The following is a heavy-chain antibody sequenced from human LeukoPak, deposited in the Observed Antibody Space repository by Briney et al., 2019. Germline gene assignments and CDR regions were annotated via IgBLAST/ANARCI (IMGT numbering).Heavy chain of an antibody. D-gene: IGHD2-15*01. Sequence: PSQTLSLTCAVSGGSIIRGGYSWSWIRQSPGQGLEWIGYIHHSGSTYYNPSLKSRLTMSVDTSKNQFSLNLTSVTAADTAVYYCARDRSGGRAYDAFDIWGQGTMVTVSS. V-gene: IGHV4-30-2*06. CDR1: GGSIIRGGYS. J-gene: IGHJ3*02. CDR3: ARDRSGGRAYDAFDI. CDR2: IHHSGST.